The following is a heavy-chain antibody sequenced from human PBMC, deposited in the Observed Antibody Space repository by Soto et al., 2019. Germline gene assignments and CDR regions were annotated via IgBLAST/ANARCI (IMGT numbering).Heavy chain of an antibody. CDR3: ARDRYGVPRGDYFDS. J-gene: IGHJ4*02. CDR2: IYYCGSN. V-gene: IGHV4-31*03. Sequence: QVQLQESGPGLVKPSQTLSLTCTVSGGSISSGEHYWSWIRQLPGKGLEWIGNIYYCGSNYSNPSLKSRVTISVDTSKNQFSLNLSSVTAADTAIYYCARDRYGVPRGDYFDSWGQGILVTVSS. CDR1: GGSISSGEHY. D-gene: IGHD4-17*01.